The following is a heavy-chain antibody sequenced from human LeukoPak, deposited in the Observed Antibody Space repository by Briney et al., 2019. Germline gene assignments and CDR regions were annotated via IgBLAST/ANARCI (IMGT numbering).Heavy chain of an antibody. J-gene: IGHJ4*02. CDR3: ARVSESYHDY. D-gene: IGHD1-26*01. Sequence: GRSLRLSCAASGFTFSSYEMNWVRQAPGKRLEWVSYISSSDGTIYYADSVKGRFTFSSDNAKNSLYLQMNSLRADDTAVYYCARVSESYHDYWGQGTLVTVSS. V-gene: IGHV3-48*03. CDR2: ISSSDGTI. CDR1: GFTFSSYE.